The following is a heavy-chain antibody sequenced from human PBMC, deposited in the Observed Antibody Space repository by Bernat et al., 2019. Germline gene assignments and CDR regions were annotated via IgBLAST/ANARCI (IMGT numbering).Heavy chain of an antibody. V-gene: IGHV3-30*19. Sequence: QVHLAESGGGVVQPGRSLRLSCAASGFTFSSYGMHWVRQAPGKGLEWVAVTSYDGSDKRYADSVEGRFTISRDNSKDTLYLEMNSLRPEDTAVYYCVREGGERVLDYWGQGTLVTVSS. D-gene: IGHD3-16*01. J-gene: IGHJ4*02. CDR1: GFTFSSYG. CDR3: VREGGERVLDY. CDR2: TSYDGSDK.